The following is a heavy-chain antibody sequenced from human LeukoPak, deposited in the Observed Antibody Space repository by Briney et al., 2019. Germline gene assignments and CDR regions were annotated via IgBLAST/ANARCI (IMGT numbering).Heavy chain of an antibody. J-gene: IGHJ4*02. V-gene: IGHV3-48*01. Sequence: GGSLRLSCATSGFTFSSYSMNWVRQAPGKGLEWISYIISSSSVIYYADSVKGRFTISRDSAKSSLYLQMNSLRAEDTAVYYCARARPGYGTPPYYFDFWGQGTLVTVSS. D-gene: IGHD3-16*01. CDR3: ARARPGYGTPPYYFDF. CDR1: GFTFSSYS. CDR2: IISSSSVI.